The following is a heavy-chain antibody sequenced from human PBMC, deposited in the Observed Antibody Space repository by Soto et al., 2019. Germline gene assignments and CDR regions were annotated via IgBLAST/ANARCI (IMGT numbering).Heavy chain of an antibody. CDR1: GGSISSGGYS. CDR3: ARGVDV. J-gene: IGHJ6*02. V-gene: IGHV4-30-2*01. Sequence: QLQLQESGSRLVKPSQTLSLTCAVSGGSISSGGYSWSWIRQPPGKGLEWIGYIYHSGSTYYNPSLKSRVTISVDRSKNQCSLKLSSVTAADTAVYYCARGVDVWGQGTTVTVSS. CDR2: IYHSGST.